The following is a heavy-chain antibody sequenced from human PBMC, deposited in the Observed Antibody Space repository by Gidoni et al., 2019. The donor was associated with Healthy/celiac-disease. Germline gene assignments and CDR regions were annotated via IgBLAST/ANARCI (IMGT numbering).Heavy chain of an antibody. CDR2: ISWNSGSI. D-gene: IGHD1-26*01. CDR3: AKDSGKATTYYYGMDV. J-gene: IGHJ6*02. Sequence: EVQLVESGGGLVQPGRSLRLSCAASGFTFDDYAMHWVRQAPGKGLEWVSGISWNSGSIGYADSVKGRFTISRDNAKNSLYLQMNSLRAEDTALYYCAKDSGKATTYYYGMDVWGQGTTVTVSS. CDR1: GFTFDDYA. V-gene: IGHV3-9*01.